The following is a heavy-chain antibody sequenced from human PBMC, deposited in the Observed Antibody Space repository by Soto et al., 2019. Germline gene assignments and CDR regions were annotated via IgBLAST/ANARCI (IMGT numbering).Heavy chain of an antibody. Sequence: GGSLRLSCAASGFTFSSYGMHWVRQAPGKGLEWVAVIWYDGSNKYYADSVKGRFTISRDNSKNTLYLQMNSLRAEDTAVYYCARDAPTMVRGVLYYFDYWGQGTLVTVSS. CDR1: GFTFSSYG. J-gene: IGHJ4*02. D-gene: IGHD3-10*01. CDR3: ARDAPTMVRGVLYYFDY. V-gene: IGHV3-33*01. CDR2: IWYDGSNK.